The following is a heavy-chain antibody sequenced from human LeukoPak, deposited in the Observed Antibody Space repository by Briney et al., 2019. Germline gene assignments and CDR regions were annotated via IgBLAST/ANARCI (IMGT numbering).Heavy chain of an antibody. J-gene: IGHJ4*02. CDR2: ISAYNGNT. V-gene: IGHV1-18*01. CDR3: ARDWMALLWFGESPAPPFDY. CDR1: GYTFTSYG. D-gene: IGHD3-10*01. Sequence: GASVKVSCKASGYTFTSYGISWVRQAPGQGLEWMGWISAYNGNTNYAQKLQGRVTMTTDTSTSTAYMELRSLRSDDTAVYYCARDWMALLWFGESPAPPFDYWGQGTLVTVSS.